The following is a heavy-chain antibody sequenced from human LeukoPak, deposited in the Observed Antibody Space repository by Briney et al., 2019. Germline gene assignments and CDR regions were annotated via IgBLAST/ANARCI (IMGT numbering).Heavy chain of an antibody. CDR2: ISGSGGST. CDR3: AKVRGVIVPAGMAT. Sequence: GGSLRLSCAASGFTFNNYAMSWVRQAPGKGLEWVSVISGSGGSTYYADSVKGRFTISRDNSKNTLYLQMNSLRAEETAVYYCAKVRGVIVPAGMATWGQGTLVTVSS. CDR1: GFTFNNYA. D-gene: IGHD2-2*01. J-gene: IGHJ5*02. V-gene: IGHV3-23*01.